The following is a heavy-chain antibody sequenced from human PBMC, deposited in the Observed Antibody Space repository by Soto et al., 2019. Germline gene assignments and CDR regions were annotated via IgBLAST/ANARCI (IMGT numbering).Heavy chain of an antibody. CDR1: GGTFSSYA. D-gene: IGHD3-22*01. V-gene: IGHV1-69*01. J-gene: IGHJ4*02. Sequence: QVQLVQSGAEVKKPGSSVKVSCKASGGTFSSYAISWVRQPPGQGLEWMGGIIPIFGTANYAKKFQGRVTITADESTSTAYMELSSLRSEDTAVYYCARADDPSTHYDSSGYYGYWGQGTLVTVSS. CDR3: ARADDPSTHYDSSGYYGY. CDR2: IIPIFGTA.